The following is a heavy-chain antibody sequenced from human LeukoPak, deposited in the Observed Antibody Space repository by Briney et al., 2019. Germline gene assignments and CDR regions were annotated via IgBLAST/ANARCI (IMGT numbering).Heavy chain of an antibody. J-gene: IGHJ4*02. V-gene: IGHV4-34*01. CDR1: GVSFSAYY. CDR3: ARGGVNYYGSGSRLDY. Sequence: PSETLSLTCAVYGVSFSAYYWSWVRQPPGKGLEWIGEINHSGSTNYNPSLKSRVTISVDTSKNQFSLKLSSVTAADTAVHYCARGGVNYYGSGSRLDYWGQGTLVTVSS. D-gene: IGHD3-10*01. CDR2: INHSGST.